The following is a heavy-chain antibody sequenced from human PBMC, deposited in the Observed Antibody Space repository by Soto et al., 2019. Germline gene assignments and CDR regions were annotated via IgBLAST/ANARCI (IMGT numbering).Heavy chain of an antibody. CDR2: IYYSGST. Sequence: PSETLSLTCTVSGGSISSSSYYWGWIRQPPGKGLEWIGSIYYSGSTYYNPSLKSRVTISVDTSKNQFPLKLSSVTAADTAVYYCARYLGGYNWNDDPYYFDYWGQGTLVTVSS. D-gene: IGHD1-1*01. J-gene: IGHJ4*02. CDR3: ARYLGGYNWNDDPYYFDY. V-gene: IGHV4-39*01. CDR1: GGSISSSSYY.